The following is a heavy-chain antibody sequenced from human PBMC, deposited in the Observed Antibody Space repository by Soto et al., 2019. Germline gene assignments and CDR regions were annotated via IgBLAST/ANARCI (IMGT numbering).Heavy chain of an antibody. CDR1: GYAFITYG. Sequence: QVQLVQSGAEVKKPGASVKVSCKASGYAFITYGISWVRQAPGQGLEWMGWISAYNGDTYYGQKVQVRVAMTTDTSTSTAYMELRSLRSDDTAVYYCARGRTTVTTQRYFDLWGRGTLVTVSS. J-gene: IGHJ2*01. D-gene: IGHD4-17*01. CDR3: ARGRTTVTTQRYFDL. V-gene: IGHV1-18*01. CDR2: ISAYNGDT.